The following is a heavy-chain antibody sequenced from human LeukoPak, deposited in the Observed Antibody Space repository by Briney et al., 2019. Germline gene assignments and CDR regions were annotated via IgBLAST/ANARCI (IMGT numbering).Heavy chain of an antibody. J-gene: IGHJ2*01. CDR1: GGSFSGYY. D-gene: IGHD3-9*01. Sequence: SETLSLTCAVYGGSFSGYYWSWIRQPPGKGLEWIGEINHSGSTNYNPSLKSRVTISVDTSKNQFSLKLSSVTAADTAVYYCARVGNHYDILTGYYRSWYFDLWGRGTLVTVSS. V-gene: IGHV4-34*01. CDR3: ARVGNHYDILTGYYRSWYFDL. CDR2: INHSGST.